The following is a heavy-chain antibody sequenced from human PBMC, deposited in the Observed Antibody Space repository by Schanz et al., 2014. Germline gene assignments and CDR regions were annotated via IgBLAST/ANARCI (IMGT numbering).Heavy chain of an antibody. V-gene: IGHV3-23*01. CDR3: AKGRFGELSAFDI. CDR2: ISASGGTT. J-gene: IGHJ3*02. Sequence: EVQLLESGGGLVQPGGSLRLSCAASGFTFSAYAMTWVRQIPGKGLEWVSAISASGGTTYYADSVKGRFTISRDNSKNTLYLQMNSLRDEDTAVYYCAKGRFGELSAFDIWGQGTMVTVSS. D-gene: IGHD3-10*01. CDR1: GFTFSAYA.